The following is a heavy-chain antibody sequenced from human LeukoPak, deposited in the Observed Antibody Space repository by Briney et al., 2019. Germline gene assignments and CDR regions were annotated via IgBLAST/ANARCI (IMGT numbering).Heavy chain of an antibody. D-gene: IGHD4-17*01. V-gene: IGHV3-66*02. CDR1: GFTGSSNY. J-gene: IGHJ4*02. CDR2: IYSGGST. Sequence: GGALRLSRAASGFTGSSNYMSWGRQAPGEGVGWGSVIYSGGSTYYADSVKGRFTISRDNSKNTLYLQMNSLRAEDTAVYYCARDKLYGDYNFDYWGQGTLVTVSS. CDR3: ARDKLYGDYNFDY.